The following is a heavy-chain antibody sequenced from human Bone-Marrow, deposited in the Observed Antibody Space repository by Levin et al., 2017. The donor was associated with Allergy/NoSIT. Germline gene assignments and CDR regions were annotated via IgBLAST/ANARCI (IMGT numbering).Heavy chain of an antibody. J-gene: IGHJ4*02. D-gene: IGHD2-2*01. CDR1: GGSISSYY. Sequence: SETLSLTCTVSGGSISSYYWSWIRQPPGKGLEWIGYIYYSGSTNYNPSLKSRVTISVDTSKNQFSLKLSSVTAADTAVYDCARGYCSSTSCFPFDYWGQGTLVTVSS. CDR2: IYYSGST. CDR3: ARGYCSSTSCFPFDY. V-gene: IGHV4-59*01.